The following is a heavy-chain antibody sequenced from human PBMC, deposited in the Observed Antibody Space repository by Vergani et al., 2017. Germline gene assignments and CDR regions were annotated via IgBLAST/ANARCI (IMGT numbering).Heavy chain of an antibody. CDR1: GIPLSTSGMR. CDR3: TWLYGPTGHWYFDV. J-gene: IGHJ2*01. CDR2: IDWDDEK. Sequence: QVTLKESGPALVKPTQTLTLTCTVSGIPLSTSGMRVSWIRQPPGKAPEWLARIDWDDEKFYSPSLKTRLTISKDTSKNQVVLTMTKMDPVDTAMYYCTWLYGPTGHWYFDVWGRGTLVAVSS. V-gene: IGHV2-70*04. D-gene: IGHD3-10*01.